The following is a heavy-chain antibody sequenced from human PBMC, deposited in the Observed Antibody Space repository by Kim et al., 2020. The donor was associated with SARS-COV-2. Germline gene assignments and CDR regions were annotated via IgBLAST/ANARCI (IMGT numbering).Heavy chain of an antibody. J-gene: IGHJ4*02. Sequence: GGSLRLSCAASGFTFSSYSMNWVRQAPGKGLEWVSSISSSSSYIYYADSVKGRFTISRDNAKNSLYLQMNSLRAEDTAVYYCARDSADFWSGYYGRYDYWGQGTLVTVSS. CDR3: ARDSADFWSGYYGRYDY. CDR2: ISSSSSYI. D-gene: IGHD3-3*01. CDR1: GFTFSSYS. V-gene: IGHV3-21*01.